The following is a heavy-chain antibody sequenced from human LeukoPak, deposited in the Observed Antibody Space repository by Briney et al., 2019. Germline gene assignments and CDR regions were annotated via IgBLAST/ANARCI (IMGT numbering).Heavy chain of an antibody. D-gene: IGHD6-13*01. CDR3: AIGSSSWYVSYYFDY. Sequence: ASVKVSCKASGYTFTSYAMNWVRQAPGQGLEWMGWINTNTGNPTYAQGFTGRFVFSLDTSVSTAYLQISSLQAEDTAVYYCAIGSSSWYVSYYFDYWGQGTLVTVSS. CDR1: GYTFTSYA. CDR2: INTNTGNP. J-gene: IGHJ4*02. V-gene: IGHV7-4-1*02.